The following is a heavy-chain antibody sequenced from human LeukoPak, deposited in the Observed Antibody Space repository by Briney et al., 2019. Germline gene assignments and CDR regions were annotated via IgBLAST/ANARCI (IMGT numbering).Heavy chain of an antibody. D-gene: IGHD1-26*01. CDR1: GYSFTSYW. J-gene: IGHJ4*02. CDR2: IYPGDSDT. Sequence: GESLKISCKGSGYSFTSYWIGWVRQMPGKGLEWMGIIYPGDSDTRYSPSFQGQVTISADKSISTAYLQWSSLKASDTAMYYCARHTHIVGATWAFDYWGQGTLVTVSS. V-gene: IGHV5-51*01. CDR3: ARHTHIVGATWAFDY.